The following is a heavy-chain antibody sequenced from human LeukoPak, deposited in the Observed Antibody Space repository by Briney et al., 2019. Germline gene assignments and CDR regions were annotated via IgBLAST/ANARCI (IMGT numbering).Heavy chain of an antibody. CDR1: GFTVSSNY. CDR3: ARDRWGVISDY. Sequence: GGSLRLSCAASGFTVSSNYMSWVRQAPGKGLGWVSVIYSGGSTYYADSVKGRFTISRDNSKNTLYLQMNSLRAEDTAVYYCARDRWGVISDYWGQGTLVTVSS. V-gene: IGHV3-66*01. CDR2: IYSGGST. D-gene: IGHD3-10*01. J-gene: IGHJ4*02.